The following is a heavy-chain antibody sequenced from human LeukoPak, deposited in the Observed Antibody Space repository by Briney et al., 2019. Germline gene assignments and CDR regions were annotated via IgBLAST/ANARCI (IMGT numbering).Heavy chain of an antibody. CDR3: YGSRFYVSGSYYFDY. J-gene: IGHJ4*02. CDR2: ISGSGGST. CDR1: GFTFSSYA. Sequence: GGSLRLSCAASGFTFSSYAMSWVRQAPGKGLEWVSAISGSGGSTYYADSVKGRFTISRDNSKNTLYLQMNSLRAEDTAVYYCYGSRFYVSGSYYFDYWGQGTLVTVSS. V-gene: IGHV3-23*01. D-gene: IGHD3-10*01.